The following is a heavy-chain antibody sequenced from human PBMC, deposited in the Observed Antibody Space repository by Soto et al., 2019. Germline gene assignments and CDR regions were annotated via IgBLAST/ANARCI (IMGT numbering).Heavy chain of an antibody. CDR2: ISGYNVYP. V-gene: IGHV1-18*01. CDR3: ARASAGALYDF. D-gene: IGHD6-13*01. Sequence: QVQLVQSGAEVRKPGASVNVSCKTSGYIFTNYGVAWVRQAPGQGLALVAWISGYNVYPKHTQKFQGRVTVTTDTTTRTGYMALRNLRSDVTAVYYCARASAGALYDFWGQGTRVTVSS. J-gene: IGHJ4*02. CDR1: GYIFTNYG.